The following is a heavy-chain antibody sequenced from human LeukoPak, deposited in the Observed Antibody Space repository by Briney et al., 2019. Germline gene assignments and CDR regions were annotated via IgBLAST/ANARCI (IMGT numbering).Heavy chain of an antibody. Sequence: ASVKVSCKASGYTFTSYGISWVRQAPGQGLEWMGWISAYNGNTNYAQKLQGRVTMTTDTSTSTAYMELRSLRSDDTAVYYCARAMGGDNSGYRPFDYRGQGTLVTVSS. CDR3: ARAMGGDNSGYRPFDY. D-gene: IGHD3-22*01. J-gene: IGHJ4*02. CDR2: ISAYNGNT. V-gene: IGHV1-18*01. CDR1: GYTFTSYG.